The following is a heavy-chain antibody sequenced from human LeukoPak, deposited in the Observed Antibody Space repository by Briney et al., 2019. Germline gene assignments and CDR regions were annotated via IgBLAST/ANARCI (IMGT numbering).Heavy chain of an antibody. J-gene: IGHJ6*02. D-gene: IGHD6-13*01. CDR2: ISSSGSTI. CDR1: GFTFSSYE. CDR3: ARAPGYSSSWFKPDYYYGMDV. Sequence: GGSLRLSCAASGFTFSSYEMNWVRQAPGKGLEWVSYISSSGSTIYYADSVKGRFTISRDNAKNSLYLQMNSLRAEDTAVYYCARAPGYSSSWFKPDYYYGMDVWGQGTTVTVSS. V-gene: IGHV3-48*03.